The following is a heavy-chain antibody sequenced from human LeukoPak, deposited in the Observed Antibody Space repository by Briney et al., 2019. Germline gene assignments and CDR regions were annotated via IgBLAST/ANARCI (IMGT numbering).Heavy chain of an antibody. V-gene: IGHV4-59*01. CDR1: GGSISSYY. CDR3: ARDSVVLWFGEVLPDGMDV. Sequence: PSETLSLTCTVSGGSISSYYWSWLRQPPGKGLEWIGYIYYSGSTNYNPSLKSRVTISVDTSKNQFSLKLSSVTAADTAVYYCARDSVVLWFGEVLPDGMDVWGQGTTVTVSS. CDR2: IYYSGST. D-gene: IGHD3-10*01. J-gene: IGHJ6*02.